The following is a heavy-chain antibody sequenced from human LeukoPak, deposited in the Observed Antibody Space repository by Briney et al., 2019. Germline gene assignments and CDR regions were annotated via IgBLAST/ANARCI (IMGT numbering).Heavy chain of an antibody. V-gene: IGHV3-74*01. CDR1: VLTFNIYW. CDR2: INSDGGSR. J-gene: IGHJ4*02. D-gene: IGHD5-24*01. Sequence: PGGSVRLFCAVSVLTFNIYWMLWVRQAPGKALVCVSRINSDGGSRSYADSVKGRFTISRDNAKNTLYLQMNSLRAEDTAVYYCARRIQGMAPYYFDYWGQGTLVTVSS. CDR3: ARRIQGMAPYYFDY.